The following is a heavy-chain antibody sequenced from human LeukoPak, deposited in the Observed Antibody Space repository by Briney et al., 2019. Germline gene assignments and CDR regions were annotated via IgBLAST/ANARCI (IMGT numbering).Heavy chain of an antibody. Sequence: SVKVSCKASGGTFSSYAISWVRQAPGQGLEWMGRIIPIFGTANYAQKFQGRVTITTDESTSTAYMELSSLRSEDTAVYYCARVVGRADGYDWLGGVRLGAFDIWGQGTMVTVSS. V-gene: IGHV1-69*05. CDR2: IIPIFGTA. D-gene: IGHD5-24*01. CDR1: GGTFSSYA. CDR3: ARVVGRADGYDWLGGVRLGAFDI. J-gene: IGHJ3*02.